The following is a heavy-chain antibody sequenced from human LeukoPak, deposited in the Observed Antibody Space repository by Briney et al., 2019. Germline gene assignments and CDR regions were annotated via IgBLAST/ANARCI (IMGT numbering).Heavy chain of an antibody. J-gene: IGHJ4*02. V-gene: IGHV3-23*01. CDR3: AKGGPSRYCSSTSCYEGAYFDY. Sequence: GGSLRLSCAASGFTFSSYAMSWVRQAPGKGLEWVSAISGSGGSTYYADSVKGRFTISRDNSKNTLYLQMNSLRAEDTAVYYCAKGGPSRYCSSTSCYEGAYFDYWGRGTLVTVSS. CDR1: GFTFSSYA. CDR2: ISGSGGST. D-gene: IGHD2-2*01.